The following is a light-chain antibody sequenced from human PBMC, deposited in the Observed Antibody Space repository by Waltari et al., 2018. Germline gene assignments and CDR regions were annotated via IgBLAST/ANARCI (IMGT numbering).Light chain of an antibody. CDR1: QSVSNT. J-gene: IGKJ4*01. CDR3: QQFNSWPFT. V-gene: IGKV3-15*01. Sequence: VMTQSPATLSISPGDTPTLSCRARQSVSNTLAWYQQKPGQAPRLLIYAASTRATGVPARCSGSGSGTEFTLTISSLQSEDFAVYYCQQFNSWPFTLGGGTRVEIK. CDR2: AAS.